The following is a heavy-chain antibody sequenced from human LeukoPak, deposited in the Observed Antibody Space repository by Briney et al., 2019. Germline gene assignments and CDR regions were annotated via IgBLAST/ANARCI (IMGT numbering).Heavy chain of an antibody. CDR3: ARLPRGSSPDYFYYYMDV. V-gene: IGHV4-39*07. CDR1: GGSITSTNYY. Sequence: SETLSLTCTVSGGSITSTNYYWPWIRQPPGKGPEWIGSVYYSGTTYYNPSLMSRATVSVDTSKNQSSLKLSSVTAADTAVYYCARLPRGSSPDYFYYYMDVWGKGIMVTVSS. D-gene: IGHD6-6*01. J-gene: IGHJ6*03. CDR2: VYYSGTT.